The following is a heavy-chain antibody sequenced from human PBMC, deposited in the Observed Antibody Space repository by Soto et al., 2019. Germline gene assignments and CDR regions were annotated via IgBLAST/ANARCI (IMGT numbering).Heavy chain of an antibody. V-gene: IGHV1-3*01. Sequence: QVQLVQSGAEVKKPGASVKVSCKASGYTFTSYAMHWVRQAPGQRLEWMGWINAGNGNTKYSQKFQGRVTITRDTSASTAYMELSSLRSEDTAVYYCARDGSGWPFYFDYWGQGTLVTVSS. J-gene: IGHJ4*02. CDR2: INAGNGNT. CDR3: ARDGSGWPFYFDY. D-gene: IGHD6-19*01. CDR1: GYTFTSYA.